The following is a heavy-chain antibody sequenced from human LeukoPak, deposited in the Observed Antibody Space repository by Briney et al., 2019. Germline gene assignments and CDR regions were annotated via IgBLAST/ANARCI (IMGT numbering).Heavy chain of an antibody. D-gene: IGHD5-12*01. V-gene: IGHV4-34*01. CDR3: ARELSGYDLFLYYMDV. CDR2: INHSGST. J-gene: IGHJ6*03. CDR1: GGSFSGYY. Sequence: SETLSLTCAVYGGSFSGYYWSWIRQPPGKGLEWIGEINHSGSTNYNPSLKSRVTISVDTSKNQFSLKLSSVTAADTAVYYCARELSGYDLFLYYMDVWGKGTTVTVSS.